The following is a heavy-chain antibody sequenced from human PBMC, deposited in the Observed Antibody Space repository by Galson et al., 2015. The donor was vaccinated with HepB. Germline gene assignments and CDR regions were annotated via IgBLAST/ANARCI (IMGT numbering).Heavy chain of an antibody. D-gene: IGHD3-22*01. V-gene: IGHV1-18*04. CDR3: ARRWHYYDTLWYFDL. CDR1: GYTFTSYG. Sequence: SVKVSCKASGYTFTSYGISWVRQAPGQGLEWMGWISAYNGNTNYAQKLQGRVTMTTDTSTSTAYMELRSLKASDTAMYYCARRWHYYDTLWYFDLWGRGTLVTVSS. J-gene: IGHJ2*01. CDR2: ISAYNGNT.